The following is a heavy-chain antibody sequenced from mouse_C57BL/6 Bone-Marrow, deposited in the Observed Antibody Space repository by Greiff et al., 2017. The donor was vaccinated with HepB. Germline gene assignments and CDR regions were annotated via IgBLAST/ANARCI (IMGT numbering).Heavy chain of an antibody. V-gene: IGHV1-19*01. Sequence: EVQLQQSGPVLVKPGASVKMSCKASGYTFTDYYMNWVKQSHGKSLEWIGVINPYNGGTSYNQKFKGKATLTVDKSSSTAYVELNSLTSEDSAVYYCARVTTVVAWYFDVWGTGTTVTVSS. CDR3: ARVTTVVAWYFDV. D-gene: IGHD1-1*01. CDR1: GYTFTDYY. CDR2: INPYNGGT. J-gene: IGHJ1*03.